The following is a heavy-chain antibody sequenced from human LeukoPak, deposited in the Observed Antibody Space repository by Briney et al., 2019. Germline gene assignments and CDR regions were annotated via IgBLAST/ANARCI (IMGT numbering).Heavy chain of an antibody. Sequence: KPSETLSLTCAVYGGSFSGYYWSWIRQPPGKGLEWIGEINHSGSTNYNPSLKSRVTISVDTSKSQFSLKLSSVTAADTAVYYCARETGYSSGWYKAPFAYWGQGTLVTVSS. CDR3: ARETGYSSGWYKAPFAY. J-gene: IGHJ4*02. CDR2: INHSGST. CDR1: GGSFSGYY. V-gene: IGHV4-34*01. D-gene: IGHD6-19*01.